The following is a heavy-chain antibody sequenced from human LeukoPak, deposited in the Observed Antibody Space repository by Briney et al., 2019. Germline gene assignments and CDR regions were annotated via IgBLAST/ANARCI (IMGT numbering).Heavy chain of an antibody. D-gene: IGHD3-3*01. CDR2: ISSSSSYI. J-gene: IGHJ3*02. V-gene: IGHV3-21*01. CDR3: ARETSSFWSAPWRAFDI. CDR1: GFTFSSYS. Sequence: GGSLRLSCAASGFTFSSYSMNGVRQAPGKGLEWVSSISSSSSYIYYADSVKGRFTISRDNAKNSLYLQMNSLRAEDTAVYYCARETSSFWSAPWRAFDIWGQGTMVTVSS.